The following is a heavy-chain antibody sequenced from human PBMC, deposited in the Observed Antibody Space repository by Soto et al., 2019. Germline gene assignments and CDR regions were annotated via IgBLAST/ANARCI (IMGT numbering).Heavy chain of an antibody. J-gene: IGHJ6*02. Sequence: VAVIWYDGSNKYYADSVKGRFTISRDNSKNTLYLQMNSLRAEDTAVYYCARDAVSGSGSYSYGMDVWGQGTTVTVSS. CDR3: ARDAVSGSGSYSYGMDV. V-gene: IGHV3-33*01. D-gene: IGHD3-10*01. CDR2: IWYDGSNK.